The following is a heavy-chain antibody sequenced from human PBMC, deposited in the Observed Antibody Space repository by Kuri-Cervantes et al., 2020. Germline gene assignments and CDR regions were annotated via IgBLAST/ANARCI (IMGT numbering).Heavy chain of an antibody. D-gene: IGHD3-10*01. J-gene: IGHJ4*02. CDR1: GFTFDDYA. CDR2: ISWNSGSI. Sequence: GGSLRLSCAASGFTFDDYAMHWVRQAPGKGLEWVSGISWNSGSIGYADSVKGRFTISRDNAKNSLYLQMNSLRAEDTAVYYCARDPYYGSGSDHFFDYWGQGTLVTVSS. CDR3: ARDPYYGSGSDHFFDY. V-gene: IGHV3-9*01.